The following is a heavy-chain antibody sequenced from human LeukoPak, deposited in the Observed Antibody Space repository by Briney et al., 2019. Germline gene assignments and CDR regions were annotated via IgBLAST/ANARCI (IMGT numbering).Heavy chain of an antibody. J-gene: IGHJ4*02. V-gene: IGHV3-23*01. CDR2: ISGSGGST. CDR1: GFTFGSYA. D-gene: IGHD3-9*01. Sequence: GGSLRLSCAASGFTFGSYAMSWVRQAPGKGLEWVSAISGSGGSTYYADSVKGRFTISRDNSKNTLYLQMNSLRAEDTAVYYCAKVDYDILTGYLGTIDYWGQGTLVTVSS. CDR3: AKVDYDILTGYLGTIDY.